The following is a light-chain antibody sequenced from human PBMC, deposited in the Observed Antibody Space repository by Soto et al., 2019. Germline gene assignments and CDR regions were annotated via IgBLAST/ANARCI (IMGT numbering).Light chain of an antibody. CDR1: QSISNY. Sequence: DVQMTQSPSSLSASVGDRVTITCRASQSISNYLNWYQQTPGKAPKLLIYTASSLQTGVPSRFSGSGSVTDFTLTISSLHPEDFATYYCQQTYSTPRTFGQGTKVEIK. CDR3: QQTYSTPRT. CDR2: TAS. V-gene: IGKV1-39*01. J-gene: IGKJ1*01.